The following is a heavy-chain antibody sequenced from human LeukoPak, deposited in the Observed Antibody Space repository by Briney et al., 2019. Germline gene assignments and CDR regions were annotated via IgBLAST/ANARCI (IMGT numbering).Heavy chain of an antibody. V-gene: IGHV5-51*01. J-gene: IGHJ4*02. CDR1: GYSFSNYW. CDR3: AIPPGYCGNGCSFDH. D-gene: IGHD2-21*02. CDR2: IYPGVYET. Sequence: GESLKISCEGSGYSFSNYWIGWVRQMPGKGLEWMGIIYPGVYETRYSPSFQGLVTISVDKSISTAYLQWSSLKASDTAMYYCAIPPGYCGNGCSFDHWGQGTLVTVSS.